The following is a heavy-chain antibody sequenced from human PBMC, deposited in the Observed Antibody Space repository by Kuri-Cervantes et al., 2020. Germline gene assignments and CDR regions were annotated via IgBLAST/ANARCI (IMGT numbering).Heavy chain of an antibody. D-gene: IGHD3-10*01. CDR2: ISSSGSTI. J-gene: IGHJ3*02. Sequence: GGSPRLSCAVYGGSISSYYWSWIRQPPGKGLEWVSYISSSGSTIYYADSVKGRFTISRDNAKNSLFLQMNNLRAEDTAVYYCARDDDDYYGSGSYYNWGQGTMVTVSS. V-gene: IGHV3-11*04. CDR3: ARDDDDYYGSGSYYN. CDR1: GGSISSYY.